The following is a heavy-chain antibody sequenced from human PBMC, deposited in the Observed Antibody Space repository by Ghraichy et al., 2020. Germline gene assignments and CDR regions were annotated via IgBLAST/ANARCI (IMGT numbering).Heavy chain of an antibody. Sequence: GGSMRLSCAASGFTFSRYSMNWVSHVPGKGLEWVSSISSYGDYIYYAASVKGRFPISRDNAKNSLYLQMNSLRAEDKALYYCARDYCSGGGCSRLGWKHFDYWGQGTLVTVSS. J-gene: IGHJ4*02. CDR3: ARDYCSGGGCSRLGWKHFDY. CDR1: GFTFSRYS. V-gene: IGHV3-21*01. CDR2: ISSYGDYI. D-gene: IGHD2-15*01.